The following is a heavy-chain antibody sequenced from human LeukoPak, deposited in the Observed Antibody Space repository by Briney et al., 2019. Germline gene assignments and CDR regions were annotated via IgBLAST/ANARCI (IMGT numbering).Heavy chain of an antibody. J-gene: IGHJ3*02. V-gene: IGHV3-74*01. Sequence: QPGGSLRLSCAASGFTFSSYWMHWVRQAPGKGLVWVSRINSDGSSTSYADSVKGRFTISRDNAKNTLYLQMNSLRAEDTAVYYCAGSKKQQLVHYDAFDIWGQGTMVTVSS. CDR2: INSDGSST. CDR1: GFTFSSYW. D-gene: IGHD6-13*01. CDR3: AGSKKQQLVHYDAFDI.